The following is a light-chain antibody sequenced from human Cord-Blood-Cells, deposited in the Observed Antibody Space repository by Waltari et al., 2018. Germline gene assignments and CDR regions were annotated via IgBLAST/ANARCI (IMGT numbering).Light chain of an antibody. CDR1: SSDDGGYNY. J-gene: IGLJ1*01. CDR2: EVS. CDR3: SSYTSSSSYV. V-gene: IGLV2-14*01. Sequence: QSALTQPDSVSGSPGQSITLSCTGTSSDDGGYNYVSWYQQHPGKALKLMIYEVSTRPSGVSNRFSGSKSGNTASLTISGLQAEDEADYYCSSYTSSSSYVFGTGTKVTVL.